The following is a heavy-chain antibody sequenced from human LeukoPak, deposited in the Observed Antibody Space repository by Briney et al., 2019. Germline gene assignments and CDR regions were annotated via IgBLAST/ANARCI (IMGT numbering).Heavy chain of an antibody. V-gene: IGHV3-20*04. CDR3: ARMGGSGTYLEFDY. D-gene: IGHD3-10*01. Sequence: GGSLRLSCAASGFTFDDYGMSWVRQAPGKGLGWVSGINWNGGSTGYADSVKGRFTISRDNAKTSLYLQMNSLRAEDTALYYCARMGGSGTYLEFDYWGQGTLVTVSS. CDR1: GFTFDDYG. CDR2: INWNGGST. J-gene: IGHJ4*02.